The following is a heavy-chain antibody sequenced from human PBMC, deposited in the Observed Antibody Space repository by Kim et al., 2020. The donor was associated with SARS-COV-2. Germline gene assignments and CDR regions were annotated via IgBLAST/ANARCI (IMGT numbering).Heavy chain of an antibody. CDR3: ARGWVGVGPSPILGLGPHYDYYAMDS. J-gene: IGHJ6*02. D-gene: IGHD1-26*01. Sequence: SETLSLTCAVHVGSFSGYYWSWFRQPPGRGLEWIGETDHTGAITYNPALKGRVAISGDRSKNQISLQLTSVTAEDTAVYFGARGWVGVGPSPILGLGPHYDYYAMDSWGQGTTVTVSS. CDR1: VGSFSGYY. V-gene: IGHV4-34*01. CDR2: TDHTGAI.